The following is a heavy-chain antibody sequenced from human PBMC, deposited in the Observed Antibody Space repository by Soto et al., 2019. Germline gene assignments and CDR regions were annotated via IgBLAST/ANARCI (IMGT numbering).Heavy chain of an antibody. CDR1: GDSVSSNSAA. CDR2: TYYRSKWYN. V-gene: IGHV6-1*01. J-gene: IGHJ6*03. Sequence: PSQTLSLTCAISGDSVSSNSAAWNWIRQSPSRGLEWLGRTYYRSKWYNDYAVSVKSRITINPDTSKNQFSLQLNSVTPEDTAVYYCARGGIAAHPYYYYYYMDVWGKGTTVTVSS. D-gene: IGHD6-6*01. CDR3: ARGGIAAHPYYYYYYMDV.